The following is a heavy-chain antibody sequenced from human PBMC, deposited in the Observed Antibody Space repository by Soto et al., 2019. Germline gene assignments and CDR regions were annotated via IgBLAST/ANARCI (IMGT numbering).Heavy chain of an antibody. Sequence: ASVKVSCKASGYTFTSYDINWVRQATGQGLEWMGWMNPNSGNTGYAQKFQGRVTMTRNTSISTAYMGLSSLRSEDTAVYYCARVRNHIVVVVADASDAFDIWGQGTMVTVSS. CDR3: ARVRNHIVVVVADASDAFDI. V-gene: IGHV1-8*01. CDR2: MNPNSGNT. D-gene: IGHD2-15*01. J-gene: IGHJ3*02. CDR1: GYTFTSYD.